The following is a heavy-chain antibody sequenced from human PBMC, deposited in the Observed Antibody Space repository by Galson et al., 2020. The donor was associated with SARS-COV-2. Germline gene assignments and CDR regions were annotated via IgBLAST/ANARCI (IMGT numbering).Heavy chain of an antibody. J-gene: IGHJ6*02. V-gene: IGHV3-23*01. CDR1: GFTFSSYA. CDR3: AKYSPGSYYYHGMDV. CDR2: ISGSGDKT. Sequence: RGSLRLSCAASGFTFSSYAMSWVRQAPGKGLEWVSAISGSGDKTYYADSVKGRFTISRDNSKNTLYLQMNRLRAEDTAVYYCAKYSPGSYYYHGMDVWGQGTTVTVSS. D-gene: IGHD6-13*01.